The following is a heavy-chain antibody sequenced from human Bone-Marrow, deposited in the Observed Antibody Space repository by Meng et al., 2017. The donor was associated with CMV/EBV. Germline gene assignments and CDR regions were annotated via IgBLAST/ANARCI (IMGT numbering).Heavy chain of an antibody. V-gene: IGHV3-7*01. D-gene: IGHD2-21*02. CDR3: ARAGGSRVTDYDY. CDR2: IKRDGSET. Sequence: GESLKISCAGSGFTFSNFWMSWVRQAPGRGLEWVANIKRDGSETRYEDSVKGRFTISRDNAKNSVYLQMNSLRAEDTAVYYCARAGGSRVTDYDYWGQGTLVTVSS. CDR1: GFTFSNFW. J-gene: IGHJ4*02.